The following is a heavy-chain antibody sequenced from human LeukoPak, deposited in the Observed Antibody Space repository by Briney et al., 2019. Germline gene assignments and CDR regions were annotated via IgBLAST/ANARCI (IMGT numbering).Heavy chain of an antibody. Sequence: ASVKVSCKPSGYTFTGYYMHWVRQAPGQGLEWMGGIIPIFGTANYAQKFQGRVTITADKSTSTAYMELSSLRSEDTAVYYCARGVSLDYYYYYMDVWGKGTTVTVSS. J-gene: IGHJ6*03. CDR1: GYTFTGYY. V-gene: IGHV1-69*06. CDR3: ARGVSLDYYYYYMDV. CDR2: IIPIFGTA.